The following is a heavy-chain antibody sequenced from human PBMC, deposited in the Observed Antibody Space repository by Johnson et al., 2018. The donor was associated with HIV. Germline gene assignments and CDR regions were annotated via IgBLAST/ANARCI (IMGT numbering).Heavy chain of an antibody. CDR3: AKDLGDAVGTTHDAFDI. D-gene: IGHD1-26*01. CDR1: GFTFSSYG. CDR2: ISYDGSNN. J-gene: IGHJ3*02. V-gene: IGHV3-30*18. Sequence: QVQLVESGGGVVQPGRSLRLSCAASGFTFSSYGMHWVRQAPGKGLEWVAVISYDGSNNYYADSVKGRFTISRDNSKNTLYLQMHSLRAEDTAVYYCAKDLGDAVGTTHDAFDIWGQGTTVTVSS.